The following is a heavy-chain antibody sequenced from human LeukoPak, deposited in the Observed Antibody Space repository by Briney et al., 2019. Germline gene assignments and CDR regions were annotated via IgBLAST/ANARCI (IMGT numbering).Heavy chain of an antibody. J-gene: IGHJ6*03. CDR2: ISSSSTYI. CDR1: GFTFSSYN. Sequence: GGSLRLSCAASGFTFSSYNMNWVRQAPGKGLEWVSSISSSSTYIYYVDSVKGRFTISRDNAKNSLYLQMNSLRAEDTAVYYCAREEYSSSPTTYYYYYMDVWGKGTTVTVSS. D-gene: IGHD6-6*01. CDR3: AREEYSSSPTTYYYYYMDV. V-gene: IGHV3-21*01.